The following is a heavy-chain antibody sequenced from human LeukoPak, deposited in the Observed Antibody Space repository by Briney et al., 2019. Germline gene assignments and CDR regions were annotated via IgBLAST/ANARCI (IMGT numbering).Heavy chain of an antibody. J-gene: IGHJ4*02. V-gene: IGHV3-48*03. D-gene: IGHD3-9*01. Sequence: GGSLRLSCAASGFTFSSYEMNWVRRAPGKGLEWVSYISSSGSTIYYADSVKGRFTISRDNAKNSLYLQMNSLRAEDTAVYYYARAKDYDILTGYYPFDYWGQGTLVTASS. CDR2: ISSSGSTI. CDR1: GFTFSSYE. CDR3: ARAKDYDILTGYYPFDY.